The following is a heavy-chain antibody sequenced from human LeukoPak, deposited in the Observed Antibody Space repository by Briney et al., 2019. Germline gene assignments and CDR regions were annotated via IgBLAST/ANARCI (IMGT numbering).Heavy chain of an antibody. CDR2: IYTSGST. D-gene: IGHD1-26*01. CDR3: AREAIVGATRLYYFDY. J-gene: IGHJ4*02. V-gene: IGHV4-61*02. CDR1: GGSISSGSYY. Sequence: SETLSLTCTVSGGSISSGSYYWSWIRQPAGKGLEWIGRIYTSGSTHYNPSLKSRVTISVDTSKNQFSLKLSSVTAADTAVYYCAREAIVGATRLYYFDYWGQGTLVTVSS.